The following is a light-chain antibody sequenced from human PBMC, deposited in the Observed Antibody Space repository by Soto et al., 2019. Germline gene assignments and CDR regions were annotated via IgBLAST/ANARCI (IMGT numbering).Light chain of an antibody. CDR1: QSVSSNY. CDR3: QQRSKWWT. J-gene: IGKJ1*01. V-gene: IGKV3D-20*02. CDR2: GAS. Sequence: ESVLPPSPGTLSFSTGERATLSCRASQSVSSNYLAWYQQKPGQAPRLLIYGASTRATGIPDRFSGSGSGTDFTLTISSLEPEDFAVYYCQQRSKWWTFGQGTKVDI.